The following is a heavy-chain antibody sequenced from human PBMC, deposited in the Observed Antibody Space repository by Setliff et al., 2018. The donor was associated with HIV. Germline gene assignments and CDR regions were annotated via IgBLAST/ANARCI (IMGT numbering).Heavy chain of an antibody. D-gene: IGHD2-21*02. CDR1: GYSFTTYY. J-gene: IGHJ4*02. CDR2: VYPRDSKA. V-gene: IGHV5-51*01. CDR3: ARLHDCGGDCYFDY. Sequence: GESLTISCQGSGYSFTTYYIGWVRQMPGKGLEWMGLVYPRDSKAQYSPSFEGQVTFSADTSISTAYLHWSSLKASDTAIYYCARLHDCGGDCYFDYWGQGTMVAVSS.